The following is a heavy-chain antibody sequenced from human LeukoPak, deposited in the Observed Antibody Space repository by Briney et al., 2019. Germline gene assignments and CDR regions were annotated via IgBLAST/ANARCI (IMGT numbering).Heavy chain of an antibody. Sequence: GGSLRLSCAASGFTFSSYAMSWVRQAPGKGLEWVSAISGSGGSTYYADSVKGRFTISRDYSKNTLYLQMNSLRAEDTAVYYCAKDGGSSPYYFDYWGQGTLVTVSS. D-gene: IGHD1-26*01. J-gene: IGHJ4*02. V-gene: IGHV3-23*01. CDR1: GFTFSSYA. CDR3: AKDGGSSPYYFDY. CDR2: ISGSGGST.